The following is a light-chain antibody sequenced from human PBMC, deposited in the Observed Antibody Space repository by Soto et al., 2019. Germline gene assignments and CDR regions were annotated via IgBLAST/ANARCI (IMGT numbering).Light chain of an antibody. V-gene: IGKV3-15*01. Sequence: EMVMTQSPAILSVSRGESATLSCRGSQSVNSNYLAWYQQQPGQPPRLLIYGISTRATGIPARFSGSGSGTEFSLTISSLQSEDFAVYYCQQYSKWPITFGQGTRLEIK. CDR1: QSVNSN. CDR3: QQYSKWPIT. J-gene: IGKJ5*01. CDR2: GIS.